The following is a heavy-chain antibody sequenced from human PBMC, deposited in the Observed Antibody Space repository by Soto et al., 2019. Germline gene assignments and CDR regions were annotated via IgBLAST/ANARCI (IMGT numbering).Heavy chain of an antibody. Sequence: SETLSLTCAVSGGSISSGGYSWSWIRQPPGKGLEWIGYIYHSGSTYYNPSLKSRVTISVDRSKNQFSLKLSSVTAANTAVYYCARAMTTVTTIDYWGQGTLVTVSS. CDR2: IYHSGST. J-gene: IGHJ4*02. D-gene: IGHD4-17*01. CDR1: GGSISSGGYS. CDR3: ARAMTTVTTIDY. V-gene: IGHV4-30-2*01.